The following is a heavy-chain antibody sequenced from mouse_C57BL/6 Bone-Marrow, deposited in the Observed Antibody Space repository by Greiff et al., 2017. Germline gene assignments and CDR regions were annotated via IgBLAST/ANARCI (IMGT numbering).Heavy chain of an antibody. CDR2: IYPTSGRT. CDR3: ARSGPLGRSVDY. Sequence: QVQLQQPGAELVKPGASVKMSCKASGYTFTSYLITWVKQRPGQGLEWIGDIYPTSGRTNYNEKFKSKAILTVDTSSNTAYMQLSSLTSADSAVFYCARSGPLGRSVDYWGQGTTLTVSS. V-gene: IGHV1-55*01. D-gene: IGHD4-1*01. CDR1: GYTFTSYL. J-gene: IGHJ2*01.